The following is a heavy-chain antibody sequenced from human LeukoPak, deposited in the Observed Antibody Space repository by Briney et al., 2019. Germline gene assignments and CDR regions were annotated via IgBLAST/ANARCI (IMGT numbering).Heavy chain of an antibody. CDR1: GFTFSSYA. Sequence: GGSLRLSCAASGFTFSSYAMNWVRQAPGKGLEWVSAISGSGGSTYYADSVKGRFTISRDNSKNTLYLQMNSLRAEDTAVYYCAKDPGRGSGLGYFDYWGQGTLVTVSS. CDR3: AKDPGRGSGLGYFDY. V-gene: IGHV3-23*01. J-gene: IGHJ4*02. D-gene: IGHD6-19*01. CDR2: ISGSGGST.